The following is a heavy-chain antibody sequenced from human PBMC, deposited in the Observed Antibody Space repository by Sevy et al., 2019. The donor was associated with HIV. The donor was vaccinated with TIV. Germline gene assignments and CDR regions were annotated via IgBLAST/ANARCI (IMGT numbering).Heavy chain of an antibody. D-gene: IGHD4-17*01. CDR2: ISAYNGNT. V-gene: IGHV1-18*01. CDR1: GYTFTSYG. J-gene: IGHJ6*02. CDR3: ARGGEYCDYEELNYYYYGMDV. Sequence: ASVKVSCKASGYTFTSYGISWVRQAPGQGLEWMGWISAYNGNTNYAQKLQGRVTMTTDTSTSTAYMELRSLRSDDTAVYYCARGGEYCDYEELNYYYYGMDVWGQGTTVTVSS.